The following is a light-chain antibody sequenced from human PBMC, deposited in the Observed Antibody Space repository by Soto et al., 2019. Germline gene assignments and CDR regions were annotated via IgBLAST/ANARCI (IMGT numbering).Light chain of an antibody. CDR1: SSNIGAGYD. V-gene: IGLV1-40*01. CDR3: QSYDGTLTGVI. CDR2: NNH. J-gene: IGLJ2*01. Sequence: QSVLTQPPSVSGAPGQGVTISCTGTSSNIGAGYDIHWYQQPPGTAPKLVIYNNHNRPSGVPDRFSGSKSGTSGSLAITGLQAEDEADYFCQSYDGTLTGVIFGGGTKVTVL.